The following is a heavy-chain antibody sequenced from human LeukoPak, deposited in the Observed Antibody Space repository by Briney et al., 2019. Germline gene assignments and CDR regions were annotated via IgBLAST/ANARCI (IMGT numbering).Heavy chain of an antibody. CDR1: GFTFSSYS. D-gene: IGHD2-2*01. Sequence: GGSLRLSCAASGFTFSSYSMNWVRQAPGKGLEWASSISSSSSYIYYADSVKGRFTISRDNAKNSLYLQMNSLRAEDTAVYYCARGIYCSSTSCPFDYWGQGTLVTVSS. V-gene: IGHV3-21*01. CDR3: ARGIYCSSTSCPFDY. CDR2: ISSSSSYI. J-gene: IGHJ4*02.